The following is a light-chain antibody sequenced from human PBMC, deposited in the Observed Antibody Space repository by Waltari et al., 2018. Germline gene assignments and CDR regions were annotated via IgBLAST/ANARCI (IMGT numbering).Light chain of an antibody. J-gene: IGKJ4*01. CDR3: QQYNNWPLT. CDR2: GAS. V-gene: IGKV3-15*01. Sequence: EIIMTQTPATLSLSPGERATLSCRASQSVTNNFAWYQQKPGQAPRLLIYGASTRATSIPARISSSGSGTEFTLTISSLQSEDFAFYYCQQYNNWPLTFGGGTKVEIK. CDR1: QSVTNN.